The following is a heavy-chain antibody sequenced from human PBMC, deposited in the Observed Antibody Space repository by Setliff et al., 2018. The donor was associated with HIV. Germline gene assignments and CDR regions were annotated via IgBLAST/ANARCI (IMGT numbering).Heavy chain of an antibody. D-gene: IGHD1-26*01. Sequence: GGSLRLSCAASGFTFRNYGMHWVRQAPGKGLEWVAVIWFDGRSKYYADSVKGRFTISRDNSKNTLYLQMNSLRVEDTAVYYCAKDGGSYWGNHFDSWGQGTLVTVSS. V-gene: IGHV3-33*03. CDR3: AKDGGSYWGNHFDS. CDR1: GFTFRNYG. CDR2: IWFDGRSK. J-gene: IGHJ4*02.